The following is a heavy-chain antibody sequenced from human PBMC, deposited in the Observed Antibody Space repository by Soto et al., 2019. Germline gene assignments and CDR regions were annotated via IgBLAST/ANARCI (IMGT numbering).Heavy chain of an antibody. Sequence: GGSLRLSCEASGFPFSDYAMSWVRQAPGKGLEWVSAISGNGGDTTYADSVRGRYTISRDNSRDTVYLQMNSLSADDTAVYYCGKERRGSGWFVCRYWGKGALVAVSS. CDR3: GKERRGSGWFVCRY. J-gene: IGHJ1*01. CDR1: GFPFSDYA. D-gene: IGHD6-19*01. V-gene: IGHV3-23*01. CDR2: ISGNGGDT.